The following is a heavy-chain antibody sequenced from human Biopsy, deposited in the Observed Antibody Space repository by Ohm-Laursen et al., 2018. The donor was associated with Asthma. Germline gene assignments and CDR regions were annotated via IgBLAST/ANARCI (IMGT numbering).Heavy chain of an antibody. D-gene: IGHD3-22*01. V-gene: IGHV4-30-4*08. CDR1: GGSISSSSYY. CDR3: ARDLSFYDSSGYYRRWFDP. Sequence: SQTLSLTCTVSGGSISSSSYYWGWIRQPPGKGLEWIGYIYYSGSTYYNPSLKSRVTISVDTSKNQFSLKLSSVTAADTAVYYCARDLSFYDSSGYYRRWFDPWGQGTLVTVPS. J-gene: IGHJ5*02. CDR2: IYYSGST.